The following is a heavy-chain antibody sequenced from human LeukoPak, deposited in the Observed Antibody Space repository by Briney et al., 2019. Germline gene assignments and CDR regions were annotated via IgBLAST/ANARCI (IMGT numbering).Heavy chain of an antibody. Sequence: ASVKVSCKVSGYTLTELSMHWVRQAPGKGLEWMVGFDPEDGETIYAQKFQGRVTMTEDTSTDTAYMELSSLRSEDTAVYYCATNMNSGSYYYFDYWGQGTLVTVSS. V-gene: IGHV1-24*01. J-gene: IGHJ4*02. D-gene: IGHD1-26*01. CDR3: ATNMNSGSYYYFDY. CDR1: GYTLTELS. CDR2: FDPEDGET.